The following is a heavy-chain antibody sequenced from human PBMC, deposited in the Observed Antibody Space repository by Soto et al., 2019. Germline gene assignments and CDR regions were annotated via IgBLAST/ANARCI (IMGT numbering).Heavy chain of an antibody. V-gene: IGHV3-74*01. Sequence: GGSLRLSCAASGFTFSSYWMHWVRQAPGKGLVWVSRINSDGSSTSYTDSVKGRFTISRDNAKNTLYLQMNSLRAEDTAVYYCARVVRYFDWLNPHYYYYGMDVWGQGTTVTVSS. D-gene: IGHD3-9*01. CDR3: ARVVRYFDWLNPHYYYYGMDV. J-gene: IGHJ6*02. CDR2: INSDGSST. CDR1: GFTFSSYW.